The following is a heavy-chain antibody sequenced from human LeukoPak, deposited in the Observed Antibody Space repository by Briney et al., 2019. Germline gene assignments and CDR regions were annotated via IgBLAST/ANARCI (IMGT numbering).Heavy chain of an antibody. D-gene: IGHD3-10*01. CDR3: ARTEDYGSGSYFDY. CDR1: GGSFSGYY. V-gene: IGHV4-34*01. CDR2: INHSGST. Sequence: PSETLSLTCAVYGGSFSGYYWSWIRQPPGKGPEWIGEINHSGSTNYNPSLKSRVTISVDTSKNQFSLKLSSVTAADTAVYYCARTEDYGSGSYFDYWGQGTLVTVSS. J-gene: IGHJ4*02.